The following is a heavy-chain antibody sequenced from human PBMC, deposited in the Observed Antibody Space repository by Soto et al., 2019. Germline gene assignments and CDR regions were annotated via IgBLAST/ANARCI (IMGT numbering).Heavy chain of an antibody. Sequence: GGSLRLSCTASGFTFGDYAMSWFRQAPGKGLEWVGFIRSKAYGGTTEYAASVKGRFTISRDDSKSIAYLQMNSLKTEDTAVYYCTTTRSYCSGGSCPPYIWGQGTMVTVSS. CDR2: IRSKAYGGTT. CDR3: TTTRSYCSGGSCPPYI. V-gene: IGHV3-49*03. J-gene: IGHJ3*02. D-gene: IGHD2-15*01. CDR1: GFTFGDYA.